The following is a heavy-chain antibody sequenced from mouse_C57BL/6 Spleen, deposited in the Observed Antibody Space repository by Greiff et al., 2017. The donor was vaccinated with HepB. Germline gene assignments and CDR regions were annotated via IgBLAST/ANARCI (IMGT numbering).Heavy chain of an antibody. Sequence: VQLKESGPELVKPGASVKISCKASGYSFTDYNMNWVKQSNGKSLEWIGVINPNYGTTSYNQKFKGKATLTVDQSSSTAYMQLNSLTSEYSAVYYCSGHYYAMDYWGQGTSVTVSA. CDR3: SGHYYAMDY. CDR2: INPNYGTT. CDR1: GYSFTDYN. V-gene: IGHV1-39*01. J-gene: IGHJ4*01.